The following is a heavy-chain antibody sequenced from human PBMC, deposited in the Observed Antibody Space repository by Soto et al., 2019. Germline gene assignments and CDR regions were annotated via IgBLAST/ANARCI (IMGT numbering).Heavy chain of an antibody. CDR1: GGSVSGSNW. D-gene: IGHD3-10*01. Sequence: PSEALSLTCAVSGGSVSGSNWWSWVRQPPGKGLEWIGETYHSGSTNYNPSLKSRVTVSVDKSKNQFSLKLSSVTAADTAVYYCAVHRATPGVALSNWFGPWGQGSLVT. V-gene: IGHV4-4*02. CDR2: TYHSGST. CDR3: AVHRATPGVALSNWFGP. J-gene: IGHJ5*02.